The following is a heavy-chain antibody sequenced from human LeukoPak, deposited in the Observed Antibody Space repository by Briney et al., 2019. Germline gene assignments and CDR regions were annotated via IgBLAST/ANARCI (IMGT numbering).Heavy chain of an antibody. D-gene: IGHD6-6*01. CDR1: GGTFSSYA. J-gene: IGHJ4*02. CDR2: IIPIFGTA. V-gene: IGHV1-69*05. CDR3: ARLHSSSSSLDY. Sequence: GASVRVSCKASGGTFSSYAISWVRQAPGQGLEWMGGIIPIFGTANYAQKFQGRATITTDESTSTAYMELSSLRSEDTAVYYCARLHSSSSSLDYWGQGTLVTVSS.